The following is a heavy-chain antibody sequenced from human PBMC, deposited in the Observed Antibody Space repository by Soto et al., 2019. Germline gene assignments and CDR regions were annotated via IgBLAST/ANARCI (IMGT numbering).Heavy chain of an antibody. CDR3: ARDVLRYFVWLLNPCGMDV. D-gene: IGHD3-9*01. CDR2: ISAYNGNT. Sequence: QVQLVQSGAEVKKPGASVKVSCKASGYTFTSYGISWVRQAPGQGLEWMGWISAYNGNTNYAQKLQGRVTMTTDTSTSTANMERRSLRSDDTAVYYCARDVLRYFVWLLNPCGMDVWGQGTTLTVSS. CDR1: GYTFTSYG. J-gene: IGHJ6*02. V-gene: IGHV1-18*01.